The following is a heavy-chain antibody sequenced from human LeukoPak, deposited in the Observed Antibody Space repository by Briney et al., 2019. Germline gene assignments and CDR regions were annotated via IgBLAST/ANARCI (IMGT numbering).Heavy chain of an antibody. V-gene: IGHV4-59*01. CDR3: ARHWAEAPSSGWSYWSFDL. J-gene: IGHJ2*01. Sequence: SETLSLTCTVSGGSISSYYWSWIRQPPGEGLEWIGYISYSGNTNYNPSLRSRVCISVAPSKRHSSLRLSSVTAADTAVYYCARHWAEAPSSGWSYWSFDLWGRGTLVTVSS. D-gene: IGHD6-19*01. CDR1: GGSISSYY. CDR2: ISYSGNT.